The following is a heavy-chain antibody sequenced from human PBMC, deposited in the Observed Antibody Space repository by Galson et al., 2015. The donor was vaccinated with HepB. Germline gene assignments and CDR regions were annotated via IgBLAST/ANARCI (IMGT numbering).Heavy chain of an antibody. CDR2: IWYDGSNK. J-gene: IGHJ4*02. D-gene: IGHD2-21*02. V-gene: IGHV3-33*01. CDR3: ARTDRDHTGQSYPGRDGGLDY. Sequence: SLRLSCAASGFTFSSYGMHWVRQAPGKGLEWVAVIWYDGSNKYYADSVKGRFTISRDNSKNTLYLQMNSLRAEDTAVYYCARTDRDHTGQSYPGRDGGLDYWGQGTLVTVSS. CDR1: GFTFSSYG.